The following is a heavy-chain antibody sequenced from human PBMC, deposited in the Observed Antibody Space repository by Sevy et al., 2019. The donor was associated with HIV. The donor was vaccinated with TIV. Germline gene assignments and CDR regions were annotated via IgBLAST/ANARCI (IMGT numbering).Heavy chain of an antibody. V-gene: IGHV3-66*02. CDR2: IFSSGST. J-gene: IGHJ4*02. CDR3: VSIFLSYRSGWSYFDY. D-gene: IGHD6-19*01. CDR1: GFTVNDKY. Sequence: GGSLRLPCAISGFTVNDKYIIWVRQAPGKGLEWVSVIFSSGSTYYADSAKGRFTISRDNSKNTVDLQMNSVRAEDTAVYYCVSIFLSYRSGWSYFDYWGQGTLVTVSS.